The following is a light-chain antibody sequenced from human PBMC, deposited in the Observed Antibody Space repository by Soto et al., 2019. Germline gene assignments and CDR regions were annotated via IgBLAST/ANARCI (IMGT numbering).Light chain of an antibody. Sequence: DIVMTQSPLSLPVTPGEPASISCRSSHSLLHSNGYNYLDWYLQKPGQSPQLLIYLGSYRASGVPDRFSGSGSGTDFTLKISRVEAEDVGVYYCMQALQTRTFGQGTKWIS. CDR1: HSLLHSNGYNY. CDR2: LGS. V-gene: IGKV2-28*01. J-gene: IGKJ1*01. CDR3: MQALQTRT.